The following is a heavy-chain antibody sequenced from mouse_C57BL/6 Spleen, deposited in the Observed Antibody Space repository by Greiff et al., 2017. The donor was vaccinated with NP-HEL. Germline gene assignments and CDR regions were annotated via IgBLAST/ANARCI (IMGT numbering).Heavy chain of an antibody. CDR1: GYAFSSSW. Sequence: VQLKESGPELVKPGASVKISCKASGYAFSSSWMNWVKQRPGKGLEWIGRIYPGDGDTNYNGKFKGKATLTADKSSSTAYMQLSSLTSEDSAVYFCARQLRLRYYAMDYWGQGTSVTVSS. V-gene: IGHV1-82*01. J-gene: IGHJ4*01. CDR2: IYPGDGDT. CDR3: ARQLRLRYYAMDY. D-gene: IGHD3-2*02.